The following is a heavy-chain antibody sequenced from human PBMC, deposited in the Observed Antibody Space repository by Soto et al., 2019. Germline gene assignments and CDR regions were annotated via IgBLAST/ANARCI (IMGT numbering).Heavy chain of an antibody. V-gene: IGHV1-58*01. CDR2: IVVGSGNT. CDR1: GFTFTRSA. D-gene: IGHD6-6*01. Sequence: QLQLVQSGPEVTKPGTSVKASCKASGFTFTRSAVRWVRQARGQRLDRIGWIVVGSGNTNHAQKSQERVSITRDMSKSTAYMELSSLRSEDTAVYYCAAGRTAARPLGSNFDYWGQGTLVTVSS. J-gene: IGHJ4*02. CDR3: AAGRTAARPLGSNFDY.